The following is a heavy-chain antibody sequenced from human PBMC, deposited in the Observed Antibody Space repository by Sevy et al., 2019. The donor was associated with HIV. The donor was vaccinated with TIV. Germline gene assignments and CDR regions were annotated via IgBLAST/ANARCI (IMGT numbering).Heavy chain of an antibody. V-gene: IGHV3-48*02. CDR2: ISSSSSTI. Sequence: GGSLRLSCAASGFTFSSYSMNWVRQAPGKGLEWVSYISSSSSTIYYADSVKGRFTISRDNAKNSLYLQMNSLSDEDTAVYYCARDRWESATVTTGNFDYWGQGTLVTVSS. CDR3: ARDRWESATVTTGNFDY. J-gene: IGHJ4*02. CDR1: GFTFSSYS. D-gene: IGHD4-4*01.